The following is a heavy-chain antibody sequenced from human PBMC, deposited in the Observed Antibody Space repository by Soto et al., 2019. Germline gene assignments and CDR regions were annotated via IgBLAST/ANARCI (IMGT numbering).Heavy chain of an antibody. CDR2: IRSKAHSYAT. Sequence: EVQLVESGGGLVQPGGSLKLSCAASGFTFSGSAMHWVRQASGKGLEWVGRIRSKAHSYATASAASVKGRFTISRDDSKNTAYLQMNSLKTEDTAVYYCTRLDFWSGRYYDGMDVWGQGTTVTVSS. CDR1: GFTFSGSA. D-gene: IGHD3-3*01. J-gene: IGHJ6*02. CDR3: TRLDFWSGRYYDGMDV. V-gene: IGHV3-73*02.